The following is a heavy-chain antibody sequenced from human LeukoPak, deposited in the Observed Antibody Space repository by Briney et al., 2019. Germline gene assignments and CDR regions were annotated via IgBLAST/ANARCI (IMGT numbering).Heavy chain of an antibody. CDR3: VKGPSSGWYYYFDY. V-gene: IGHV3-64D*06. CDR2: ISSNGGST. CDR1: GFTFSSYA. J-gene: IGHJ4*02. Sequence: GGSLRLSCSASGFTFSSYAMHWVRQAPGKGLEYVSAISSNGGSTYYADFVKGRFTISRDNSKNTLYLQMSSLRAEDTAVYYCVKGPSSGWYYYFDYWGQGTLVTVSS. D-gene: IGHD6-19*01.